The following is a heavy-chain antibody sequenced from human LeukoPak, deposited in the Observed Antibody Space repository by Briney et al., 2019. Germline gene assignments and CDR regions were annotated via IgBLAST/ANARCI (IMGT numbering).Heavy chain of an antibody. CDR3: ARGRLAVAGNYDY. J-gene: IGHJ4*02. D-gene: IGHD6-19*01. V-gene: IGHV4-59*10. CDR2: IYTSGST. Sequence: SETLSLTCAVYGGSFSGYYWSWIRQPAGKGLEWIGRIYTSGSTNYNPSLKSRVTMSVDTSKNQFSLKLSSVTAADTAVYYCARGRLAVAGNYDYWGQGTLVTVSS. CDR1: GGSFSGYY.